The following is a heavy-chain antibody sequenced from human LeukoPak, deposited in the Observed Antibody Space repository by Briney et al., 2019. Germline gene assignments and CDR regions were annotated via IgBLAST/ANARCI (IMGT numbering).Heavy chain of an antibody. D-gene: IGHD5-12*01. CDR1: GFTFSSYA. CDR2: ISYDGSNK. V-gene: IGHV3-30*04. J-gene: IGHJ6*02. Sequence: SGGSLRLSCAASGFTFSSYAMHWVRQAPGKGLERVAVISYDGSNKYYADSVKGRFTISRDNSKNTLYLQMNSLRAEDTAVYYCARGQEVATITLFYYYYGMDVWGQGTTVTVSS. CDR3: ARGQEVATITLFYYYYGMDV.